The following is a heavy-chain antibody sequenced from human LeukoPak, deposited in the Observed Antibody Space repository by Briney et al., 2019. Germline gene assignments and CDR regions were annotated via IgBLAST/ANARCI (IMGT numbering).Heavy chain of an antibody. V-gene: IGHV3-23*01. CDR1: GFTFTSYA. D-gene: IGHD3-3*01. Sequence: PGGSLRLSCAASGFTFTSYAMNWVRQAPGKGLEWVSRISDGSAGTYYADSVKGRFTISRDNSKNTLYLQMNSLRAEDTAVYCCAKASGLRSFTLISWGLGTLVTVSS. J-gene: IGHJ5*02. CDR3: AKASGLRSFTLIS. CDR2: ISDGSAGT.